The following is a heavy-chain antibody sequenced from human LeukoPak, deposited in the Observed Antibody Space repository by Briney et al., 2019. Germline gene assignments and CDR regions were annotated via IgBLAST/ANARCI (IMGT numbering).Heavy chain of an antibody. CDR2: IYYSGST. CDR3: ARQNIAAAGTNWFDP. D-gene: IGHD6-13*01. V-gene: IGHV4-39*01. Sequence: SETLSLTCTVSGGSISSSSYYWGWIRQPPGKGLEWIGSIYYSGSTYYNPSLKSRVAISVDTSKNQFSLKLSSVTAADTAVYYCARQNIAAAGTNWFDPWGQGTLVTVSS. J-gene: IGHJ5*02. CDR1: GGSISSSSYY.